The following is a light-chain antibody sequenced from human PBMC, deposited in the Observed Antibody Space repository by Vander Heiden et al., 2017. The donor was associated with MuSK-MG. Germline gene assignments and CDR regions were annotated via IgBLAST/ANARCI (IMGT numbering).Light chain of an antibody. CDR3: QQDESLPLS. CDR1: QSLDNKY. Sequence: EIVLTQSPGILSLSPGEGATLSCRASQSLDNKYLAWLQQRPGQAPRLLIYGASNRAKGVPDSFSGSGSGTDFTLTISRLEPEDFAVYYCQQDESLPLSFGGGTKVELK. V-gene: IGKV3-20*01. CDR2: GAS. J-gene: IGKJ4*01.